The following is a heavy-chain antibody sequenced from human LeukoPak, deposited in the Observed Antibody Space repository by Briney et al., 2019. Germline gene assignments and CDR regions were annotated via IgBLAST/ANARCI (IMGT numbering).Heavy chain of an antibody. D-gene: IGHD1-26*01. Sequence: GFSVRLSCAASGFIFSSFAMNWLRQSPGRGLAWVSCIGVSAGTTYYAESVRGRFTISRDNSKNTLFLQVNSLRVEDTAVYYCAKQGGIYRYFDSWGQGTLVTVSS. CDR1: GFIFSSFA. J-gene: IGHJ4*02. V-gene: IGHV3-23*01. CDR3: AKQGGIYRYFDS. CDR2: IGVSAGTT.